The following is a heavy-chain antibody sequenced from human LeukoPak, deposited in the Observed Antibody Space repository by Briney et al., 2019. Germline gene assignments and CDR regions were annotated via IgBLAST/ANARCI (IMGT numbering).Heavy chain of an antibody. CDR3: ASVVVVPAAYYNWFDP. CDR2: INHSGST. CDR1: GGSFSGYY. D-gene: IGHD2-2*01. V-gene: IGHV4-34*01. J-gene: IGHJ5*02. Sequence: SETLSLTCAVYGGSFSGYYWSWIRQPPGKGLEWIGEINHSGSTNYNPSHKSRVTISVDTSKNQFSLKLSSVTAADTAVYYCASVVVVPAAYYNWFDPWGQGTLVTVSS.